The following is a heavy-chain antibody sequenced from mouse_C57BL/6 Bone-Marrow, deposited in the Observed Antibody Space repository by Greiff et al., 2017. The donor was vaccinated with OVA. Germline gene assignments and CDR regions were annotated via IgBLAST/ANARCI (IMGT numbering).Heavy chain of an antibody. CDR2: IDPSDSYT. V-gene: IGHV1-69*01. Sequence: VQLQQPGAELVMPGASVKLSCKASGYNFTSYWMHWVKQRPGQGLEWIGEIDPSDSYTNYNQKFKGKSTLTVDKSSSTAYMQLSSLTSEDSAVYYSASLYGISHFDYWGQGATLSVSS. CDR1: GYNFTSYW. CDR3: ASLYGISHFDY. J-gene: IGHJ2*01. D-gene: IGHD1-1*01.